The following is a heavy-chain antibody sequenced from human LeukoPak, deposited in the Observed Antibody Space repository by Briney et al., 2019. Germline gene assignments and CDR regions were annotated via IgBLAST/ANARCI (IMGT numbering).Heavy chain of an antibody. J-gene: IGHJ6*02. V-gene: IGHV1-2*02. CDR3: ATKYFYDSSGYQTNNPYDYYGMDV. CDR2: INPNSGGT. D-gene: IGHD3-22*01. Sequence: ASVKVSCKASGYTFTGYYMHWVRQAPGRGLEWMGWINPNSGGTNYAQKFQGRVTMTRDTSISTAYMELSSLRSEDTAVYYCATKYFYDSSGYQTNNPYDYYGMDVWGQGTTVTVSS. CDR1: GYTFTGYY.